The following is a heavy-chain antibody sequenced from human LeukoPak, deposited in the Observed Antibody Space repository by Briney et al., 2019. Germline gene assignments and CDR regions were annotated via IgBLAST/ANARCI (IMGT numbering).Heavy chain of an antibody. Sequence: GGSLRLSCAASGFTVSSNYMSWVRQAPGKGLEWVSVIYNGGSTYYADSVTSRFHISKDNYNTTLYLEMNSLRAEDTAVYYCATDRYGMDVWGQGTTVTVSS. CDR3: ATDRYGMDV. CDR2: IYNGGST. CDR1: GFTVSSNY. J-gene: IGHJ6*02. V-gene: IGHV3-53*01.